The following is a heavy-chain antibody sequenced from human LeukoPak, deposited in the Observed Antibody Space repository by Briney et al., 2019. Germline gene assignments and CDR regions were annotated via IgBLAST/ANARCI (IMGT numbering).Heavy chain of an antibody. J-gene: IGHJ4*02. Sequence: GGSLRLSCAAPGFTFRTYSMNWVRQAPGKGLEWISYISGGSGTIYYADSVKGRFTISRDNAKNSLYLQMNSLRVEDTAVYYCARVTVGATADYLDFWGQGTLVTVSS. CDR2: ISGGSGTI. CDR3: ARVTVGATADYLDF. D-gene: IGHD1-26*01. CDR1: GFTFRTYS. V-gene: IGHV3-48*01.